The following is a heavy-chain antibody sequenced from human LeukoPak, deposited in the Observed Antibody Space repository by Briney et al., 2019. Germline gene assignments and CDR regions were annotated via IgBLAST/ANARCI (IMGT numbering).Heavy chain of an antibody. CDR3: FGWSLTVY. D-gene: IGHD6-19*01. V-gene: IGHV3-23*01. Sequence: PGGSLRLSCAASGFTFSGYGMNWVRQAPGKGLEWVSSISASGGGTYYADSVKGRFTISRDNSKNTLYLQMNSLRAGDTAVYFCFGWSLTVYWGQGTLVTVSS. CDR2: ISASGGGT. CDR1: GFTFSGYG. J-gene: IGHJ4*02.